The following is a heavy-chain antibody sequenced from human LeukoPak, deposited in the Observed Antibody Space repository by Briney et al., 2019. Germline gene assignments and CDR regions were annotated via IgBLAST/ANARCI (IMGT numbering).Heavy chain of an antibody. D-gene: IGHD1-26*01. CDR2: VRYDGSNK. V-gene: IGHV3-30*02. J-gene: IGHJ4*02. CDR3: AKDSVVGATWGIFDY. Sequence: PGVSLRLSCAGSGFPFSSYVMPWVPQAPARGLGWVAFVRYDGSNKYYADSVKGRFTISRDNSKNTLYLQMNSLRAEDTAVYYCAKDSVVGATWGIFDYSGQGTLVTVSS. CDR1: GFPFSSYV.